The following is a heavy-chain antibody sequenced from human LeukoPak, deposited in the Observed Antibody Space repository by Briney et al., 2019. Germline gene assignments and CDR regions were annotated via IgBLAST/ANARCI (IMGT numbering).Heavy chain of an antibody. Sequence: SVTLSLTCTVSTDSMYGYYWTWVRQPAGKGLEWIGRIHNKGTTNYNPSLKSRVTMSLDMSKNLFSLNLRSVTAADTAVYYCARAGYSNYGYTYYFYYMDVWGEGTTVTVSS. CDR1: TDSMYGYY. CDR3: ARAGYSNYGYTYYFYYMDV. V-gene: IGHV4-4*07. D-gene: IGHD4-11*01. CDR2: IHNKGTT. J-gene: IGHJ6*03.